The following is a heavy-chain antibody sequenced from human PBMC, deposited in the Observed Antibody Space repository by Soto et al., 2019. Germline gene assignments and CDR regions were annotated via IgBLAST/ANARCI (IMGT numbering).Heavy chain of an antibody. V-gene: IGHV4-30-2*01. Sequence: QLQLQESGSGLVKPSQTLSLTCAVSGGSISSGGYSWSWIRQPPGKGLEWIGYIYHSGSTYYNPSLKSRVTISVDRSKNQFSLKLSSVTAADTDVYYCARSYSSSSTDAFDIWGQGTMVTVSS. CDR2: IYHSGST. J-gene: IGHJ3*02. D-gene: IGHD6-6*01. CDR1: GGSISSGGYS. CDR3: ARSYSSSSTDAFDI.